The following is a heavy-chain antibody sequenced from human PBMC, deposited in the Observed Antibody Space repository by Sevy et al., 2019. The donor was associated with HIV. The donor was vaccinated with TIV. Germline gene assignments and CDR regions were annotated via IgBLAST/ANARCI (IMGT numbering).Heavy chain of an antibody. Sequence: GGSLRLSCAASGFTFSSYWMSWVRQAPGKGLEWVAKIKQDGSEKDYVDSVKGRFTISRENAKISLYLQMNSLRVEDTAVYYCAREGPTGYFDNWGQGTLVTVSS. V-gene: IGHV3-7*01. CDR2: IKQDGSEK. J-gene: IGHJ4*02. CDR3: AREGPTGYFDN. CDR1: GFTFSSYW.